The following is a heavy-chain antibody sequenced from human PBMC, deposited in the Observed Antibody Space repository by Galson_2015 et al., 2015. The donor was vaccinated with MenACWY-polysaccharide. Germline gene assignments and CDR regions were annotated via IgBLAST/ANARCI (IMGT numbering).Heavy chain of an antibody. CDR2: INADGSAT. CDR3: TKAGAKYCSGSSCYFNWFDP. D-gene: IGHD2-15*01. J-gene: IGHJ5*02. CDR1: GFSFSTYW. V-gene: IGHV3-74*01. Sequence: LRLSCAASGFSFSTYWMHWVRHAPGKGLVWVSRINADGSATGYADSVRGRFTISRDNAKNTLFLEMNSLRVEDTAVYYCTKAGAKYCSGSSCYFNWFDPWGQGTLVTVSS.